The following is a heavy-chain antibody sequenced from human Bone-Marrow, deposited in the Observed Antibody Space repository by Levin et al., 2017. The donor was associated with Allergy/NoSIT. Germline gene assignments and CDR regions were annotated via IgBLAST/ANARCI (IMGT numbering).Heavy chain of an antibody. CDR2: LYSSGST. CDR3: ATLILRFCVNAVCQSK. D-gene: IGHD3-3*01. CDR1: GGSISSSGYY. Sequence: PGGSLRLSCTVSGGSISSSGYYWGWIRQPPGKGLEWIGTLYSSGSTYSNPSLKSRLTMSVDTSKNQFSLKLSSVTAADTAVYYCATLILRFCVNAVCQSKWGQGTLVTVSS. J-gene: IGHJ4*02. V-gene: IGHV4-39*01.